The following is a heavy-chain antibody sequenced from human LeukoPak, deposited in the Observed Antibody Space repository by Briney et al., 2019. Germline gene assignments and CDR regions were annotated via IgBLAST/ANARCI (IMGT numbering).Heavy chain of an antibody. Sequence: SQTLSLTCTVSDGSISSGDYYWSWIRQPPGKALEWIGFIYYSGTTYYNPSLKPRVSISVDTSKNQFSLKLSSVTAADTAVYYCARDAGHQLSRRNYYAMDVWGQGTTVTVSS. CDR2: IYYSGTT. D-gene: IGHD1-1*01. V-gene: IGHV4-31*02. CDR1: DGSISSGDYY. J-gene: IGHJ6*02. CDR3: ARDAGHQLSRRNYYAMDV.